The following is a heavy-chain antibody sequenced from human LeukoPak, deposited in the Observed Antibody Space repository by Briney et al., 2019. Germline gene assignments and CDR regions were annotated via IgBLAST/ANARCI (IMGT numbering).Heavy chain of an antibody. Sequence: GGSLRLSCAASGFTFSNYAMSWVRQAPGKGLECVSAISGSGDSTYYADSVKGRFTISRDNSKNTVYLQVNSLRSEHTAVYYCAKDGVIGRAYMDVWGKGTTVTVSS. CDR1: GFTFSNYA. J-gene: IGHJ6*03. CDR3: AKDGVIGRAYMDV. V-gene: IGHV3-23*01. CDR2: ISGSGDST. D-gene: IGHD3-16*01.